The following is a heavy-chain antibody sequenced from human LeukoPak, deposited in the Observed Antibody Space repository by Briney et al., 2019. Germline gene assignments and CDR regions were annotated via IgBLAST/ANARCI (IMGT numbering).Heavy chain of an antibody. Sequence: GGSLRLSCAASGFTSSDYYMSWIRQAPGKGLEWVSYISSSGSTIYYADSVKGRFTISRDNAKNSLYLQMNSLRAEDTAVYYCARVVVVVPAAIAYYYYGMDVWGQGTTVTVSS. CDR1: GFTSSDYY. CDR3: ARVVVVVPAAIAYYYYGMDV. J-gene: IGHJ6*02. CDR2: ISSSGSTI. V-gene: IGHV3-11*01. D-gene: IGHD2-2*01.